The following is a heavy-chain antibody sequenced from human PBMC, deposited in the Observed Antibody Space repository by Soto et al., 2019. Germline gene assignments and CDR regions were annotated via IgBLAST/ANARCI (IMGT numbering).Heavy chain of an antibody. CDR3: AKDLSRIPGRLGY. V-gene: IGHV3-30*18. Sequence: GGSLRLSCAASGFTFSSYGMHWVRQAPGKGLEWVAVISYDGSNKYYADSVKGRFTISRDNSKNTLYLQMNSLRAEDTAVYYCAKDLSRIPGRLGYWGQGTLVTVSP. CDR2: ISYDGSNK. J-gene: IGHJ4*02. CDR1: GFTFSSYG.